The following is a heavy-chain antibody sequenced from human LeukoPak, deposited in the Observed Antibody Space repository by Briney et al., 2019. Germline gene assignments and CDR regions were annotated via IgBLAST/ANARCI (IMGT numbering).Heavy chain of an antibody. Sequence: ASVKVSCKASGYTFTGFYMHWVRQAPGQGLEWMGWINPNSGGTNYAQKFQGRVTMTRDTSTSTAYMELRSLRSDDTAVYYCARYPRGIIGTTVDYWGQGTLVTVSS. V-gene: IGHV1-2*02. D-gene: IGHD1-7*01. CDR2: INPNSGGT. CDR1: GYTFTGFY. J-gene: IGHJ4*02. CDR3: ARYPRGIIGTTVDY.